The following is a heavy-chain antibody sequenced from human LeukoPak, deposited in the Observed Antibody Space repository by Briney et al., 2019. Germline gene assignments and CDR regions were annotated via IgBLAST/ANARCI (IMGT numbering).Heavy chain of an antibody. V-gene: IGHV4-4*07. CDR2: IYTSGST. Sequence: PSETLSLTCTVSGGSISSYYWSWIRQPAGKGLEWIGRIYTSGSTNYNPSLKSRVTMSVDTSKNQFSLKLSSVTAADTAVYYCARDGPRGFYYYGMDVWGQGTTVTVSS. J-gene: IGHJ6*02. CDR3: ARDGPRGFYYYGMDV. CDR1: GGSISSYY.